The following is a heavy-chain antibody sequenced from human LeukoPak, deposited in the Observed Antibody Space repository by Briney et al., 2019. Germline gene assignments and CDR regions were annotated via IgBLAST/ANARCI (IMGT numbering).Heavy chain of an antibody. CDR2: INPSGGST. V-gene: IGHV1-46*01. CDR1: GYTFTSYY. CDR3: ARGPRITMIRGGQWYYYMDV. D-gene: IGHD3-10*01. Sequence: ASVKVSCKASGYTFTSYYIHWVRQAPGQGLEWMGLINPSGGSTNYAQKFQGRATMSRDTSTSTVYMELSSLRSEDTAVYYCARGPRITMIRGGQWYYYMDVWGKGTTVTISS. J-gene: IGHJ6*03.